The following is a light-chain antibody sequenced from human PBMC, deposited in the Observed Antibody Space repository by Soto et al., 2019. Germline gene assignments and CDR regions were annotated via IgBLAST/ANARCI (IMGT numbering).Light chain of an antibody. Sequence: QSVLTQPASVSGSPGQSITISCTGTNSDIGAFNYVSWYQHHPGEAPKLIIFEVTNRPSGISNRFSGSKSGITASLTISGLQADDEADYYCTSFTTTSSLIFGGGTKVTVL. J-gene: IGLJ2*01. V-gene: IGLV2-14*01. CDR3: TSFTTTSSLI. CDR2: EVT. CDR1: NSDIGAFNY.